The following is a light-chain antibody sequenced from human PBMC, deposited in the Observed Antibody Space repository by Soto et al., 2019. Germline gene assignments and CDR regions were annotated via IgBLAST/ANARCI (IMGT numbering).Light chain of an antibody. CDR1: QGISSA. CDR2: DAS. V-gene: IGKV1D-13*01. Sequence: AIQLTQSPSSLSASVGDRVTITCRASQGISSALAWYQQKPGKAPKLLIYDASSLESGVPSRFSGSGSGTDFTLSISSLQPEDFATYYCQQFNNYPPYTFCQVTKLEIK. CDR3: QQFNNYPPYT. J-gene: IGKJ2*01.